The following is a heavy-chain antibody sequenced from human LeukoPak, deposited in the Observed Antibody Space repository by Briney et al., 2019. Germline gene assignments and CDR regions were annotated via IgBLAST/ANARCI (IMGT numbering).Heavy chain of an antibody. CDR1: GFTFSSYA. V-gene: IGHV3-30-3*01. CDR2: ISYDGSNK. Sequence: QAGGSLRLSCAASGFTFSSYAMHWVRQAPGKGLEWVAVISYDGSNKYYADSVKGRFTISRDNSKNTLYLQMNSLRAEDTAVYYCARDSGIMITFGGVIAPDAFDIWGQGTMVTVSS. CDR3: ARDSGIMITFGGVIAPDAFDI. D-gene: IGHD3-16*02. J-gene: IGHJ3*02.